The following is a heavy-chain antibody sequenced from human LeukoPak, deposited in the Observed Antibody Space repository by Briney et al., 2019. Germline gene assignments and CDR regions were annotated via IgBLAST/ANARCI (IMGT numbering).Heavy chain of an antibody. J-gene: IGHJ4*02. CDR1: GGSISSSSYY. CDR2: IYYSGST. D-gene: IGHD1-1*01. CDR3: ARLSRRRLIYFDY. Sequence: KAPETLSLTCTVSGGSISSSSYYWGWIRQPPGKGLEWIGSIYYSGSTYYNPSLKSRVTISVDTSKNQFSLKLSSVTAADTAVYYCARLSRRRLIYFDYWGQGTLVTVSS. V-gene: IGHV4-39*01.